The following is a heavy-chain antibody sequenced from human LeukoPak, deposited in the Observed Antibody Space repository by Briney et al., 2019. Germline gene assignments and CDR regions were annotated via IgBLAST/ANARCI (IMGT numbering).Heavy chain of an antibody. CDR3: ARERITMIVNPFDY. CDR1: GFTFSSYA. Sequence: GGSQRLSCAASGFTFSSYAMHGVRQAPGKGLEWVAVISYDGSNKYYADSVKGRFTISRDNSKNTLYLQMNSLRAADTAVYYCARERITMIVNPFDYWGQGTLVTVSS. D-gene: IGHD3-22*01. CDR2: ISYDGSNK. V-gene: IGHV3-30-3*01. J-gene: IGHJ4*02.